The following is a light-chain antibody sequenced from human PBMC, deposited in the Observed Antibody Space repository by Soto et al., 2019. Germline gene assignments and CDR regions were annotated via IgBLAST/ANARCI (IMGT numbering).Light chain of an antibody. V-gene: IGKV4-1*01. CDR1: QSVLYSSNNKNY. Sequence: DIVMTQSPDSLAVSLGERATINCKSSQSVLYSSNNKNYLTWYQQKPGQPPKLLIYWASTRESGVPDRFSGSGSGTDFPLTISSLQAEDVAVYYCQQYYSTPPTFGQGTKVEI. CDR2: WAS. CDR3: QQYYSTPPT. J-gene: IGKJ1*01.